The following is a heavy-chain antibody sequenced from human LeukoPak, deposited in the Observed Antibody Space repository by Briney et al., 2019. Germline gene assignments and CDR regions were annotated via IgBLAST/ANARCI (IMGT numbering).Heavy chain of an antibody. CDR2: INWNGGSP. Sequence: RPGGSLRLSCAASGFTFDDYGMTWVRQAPGKGLEWVSGINWNGGSPSYADSVKGRFTISRDNAKNSLYLQMNSLRAEDTALYYCARSYSSGYYSAVDYWGQGTLVTVSS. V-gene: IGHV3-20*04. CDR3: ARSYSSGYYSAVDY. CDR1: GFTFDDYG. J-gene: IGHJ4*02. D-gene: IGHD3-22*01.